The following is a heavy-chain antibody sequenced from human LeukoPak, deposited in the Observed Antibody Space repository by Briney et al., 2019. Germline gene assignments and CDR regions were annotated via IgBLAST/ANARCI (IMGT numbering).Heavy chain of an antibody. CDR1: GYTFTSYD. Sequence: GASVKVSCKASGYTFTSYDINWVRQAPGKGLEWMGGFDPEDGETIYAQKFQGRVTMTEDTSTDTAYMELSSLRSEDTAVYYCATVMWYSVAVNGDWFDPWGQGTLVTVSS. V-gene: IGHV1-24*01. D-gene: IGHD6-19*01. J-gene: IGHJ5*02. CDR3: ATVMWYSVAVNGDWFDP. CDR2: FDPEDGET.